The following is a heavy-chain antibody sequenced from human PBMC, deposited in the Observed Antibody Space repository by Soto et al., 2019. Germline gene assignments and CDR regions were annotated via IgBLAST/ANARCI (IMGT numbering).Heavy chain of an antibody. CDR3: AREGQEPARHARYFDY. Sequence: SQTLALTWYISGDSVSSNSAAWDWIRQSPSRGDEWLGIKYNGSKRYNDYAVSVKSSITINPATSKTQFSLQLNTVTPEDTAEYYCAREGQEPARHARYFDYWGQGTLVTVSS. J-gene: IGHJ4*02. CDR1: GDSVSSNSAA. CDR2: KYNGSKRYN. D-gene: IGHD2-2*01. V-gene: IGHV6-1*01.